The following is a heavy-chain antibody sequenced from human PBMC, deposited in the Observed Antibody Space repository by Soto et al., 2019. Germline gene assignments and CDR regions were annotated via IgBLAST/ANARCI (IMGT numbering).Heavy chain of an antibody. Sequence: EVQLVESGGGLVQPGGSLRLSCAASGFTFSSYWMSWVRQAPGKGLEWVANIKQDGSEKYYVDSVKGRSTISRDNAKNSLYLQMNSLRAEDTAVYYCARDEQQLVSYYYYGMDVWGQGTTVTVSS. J-gene: IGHJ6*02. CDR1: GFTFSSYW. CDR3: ARDEQQLVSYYYYGMDV. V-gene: IGHV3-7*05. D-gene: IGHD6-13*01. CDR2: IKQDGSEK.